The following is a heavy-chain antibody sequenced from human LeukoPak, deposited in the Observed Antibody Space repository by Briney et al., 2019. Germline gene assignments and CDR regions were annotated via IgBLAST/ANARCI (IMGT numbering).Heavy chain of an antibody. J-gene: IGHJ3*02. CDR1: GGSVSTYY. CDR3: ARHTGDDAFDI. CDR2: VYYSGST. D-gene: IGHD1-14*01. Sequence: SETLSLTCTVSGGSVSTYYGNWLRPPPGKGLEWIGYVYYSGSTKYNPSLGGRVTISLDTSKNQFSLNLRSVTAADTALYYCARHTGDDAFDIWGQGTLVTVSS. V-gene: IGHV4-59*08.